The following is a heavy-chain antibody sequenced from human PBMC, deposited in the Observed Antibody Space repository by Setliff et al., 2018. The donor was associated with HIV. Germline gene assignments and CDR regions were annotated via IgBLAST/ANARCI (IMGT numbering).Heavy chain of an antibody. CDR2: IYASGKT. CDR1: GGSISSYY. J-gene: IGHJ4*02. D-gene: IGHD3-3*01. Sequence: SETLSLTCTVSGGSISSYYWSWIRQPAGKGLEWIGRIYASGKTTFNPSLKSRVRMSVDTSKNQFSLKLTSVTASDTAVYYCARGNNDLESFDYWGQGALVTVSS. CDR3: ARGNNDLESFDY. V-gene: IGHV4-4*07.